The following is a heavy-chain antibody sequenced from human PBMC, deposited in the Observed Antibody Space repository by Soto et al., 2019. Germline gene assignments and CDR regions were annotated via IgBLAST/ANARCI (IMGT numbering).Heavy chain of an antibody. V-gene: IGHV2-70*01. D-gene: IGHD6-13*01. CDR2: IDWDDDK. CDR3: GRIGGIIAAAGREGNDYYYGMDV. CDR1: RFSLSTSSMC. J-gene: IGHJ6*01. Sequence: SRPTLVNPPQTVTLTCTFTRFSLSTSSMCVSWIRQTPGKALKWLALIDWDDDKYYSTSLKTRLTISKDASKNQVVLTMSNMDPVDTATYYCGRIGGIIAAAGREGNDYYYGMDVWGQG.